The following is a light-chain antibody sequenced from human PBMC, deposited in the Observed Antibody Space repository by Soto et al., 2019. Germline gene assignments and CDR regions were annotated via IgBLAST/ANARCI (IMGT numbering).Light chain of an antibody. V-gene: IGKV3D-15*01. Sequence: EIVMTQSPATLYVSPGETASLPCRASQSAGNFLAWYQQKPGQAPRLLIYYISTRATGIPARLSGSGSGTEFTLTINSLQSEDSAVYYCQQHNQWPITFGQGTRLEIK. J-gene: IGKJ5*01. CDR3: QQHNQWPIT. CDR1: QSAGNF. CDR2: YIS.